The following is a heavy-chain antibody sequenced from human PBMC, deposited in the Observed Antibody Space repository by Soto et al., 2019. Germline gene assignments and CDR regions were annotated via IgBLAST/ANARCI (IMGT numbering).Heavy chain of an antibody. V-gene: IGHV3-9*01. CDR2: ISWNSGSI. CDR1: GFTFDEYA. J-gene: IGHJ6*02. Sequence: HPGGSLRLSCAASGFTFDEYAMHWVRQAPGKGLEWVSGISWNSGSIGYADSVKGRFTISRDNAKNSLYLQMNSLRAEDTALYYCAKTSGSYYYYYGMDVWGQGTTVTVSS. CDR3: AKTSGSYYYYYGMDV.